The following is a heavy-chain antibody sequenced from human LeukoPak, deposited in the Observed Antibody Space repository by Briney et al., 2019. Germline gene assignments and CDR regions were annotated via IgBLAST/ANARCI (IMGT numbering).Heavy chain of an antibody. CDR2: ISSSSSYI. J-gene: IGHJ4*02. CDR1: GFTFSSYS. D-gene: IGHD6-19*01. CDR3: ARDIQWLVPGY. V-gene: IGHV3-21*01. Sequence: GGSLRLSCALSGFTFSSYSMHWVRQAPGKGLEWVSSISSSSSYIYYADSVKGRFTISRDNAKNSLYLQMNSLRAEDTAVYYCARDIQWLVPGYWGQGTLVTVSS.